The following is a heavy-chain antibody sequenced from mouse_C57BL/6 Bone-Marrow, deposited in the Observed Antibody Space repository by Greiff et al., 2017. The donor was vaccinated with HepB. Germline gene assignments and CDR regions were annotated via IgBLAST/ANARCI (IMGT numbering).Heavy chain of an antibody. Sequence: EVQVVESGGGLVQSGRSLRLSCATSGFTFSDFYMEWVRQAPGKGLEWIAASRNKANDYTTEYSASVKGRFIVSRDTSQSILYLQMNALRAEDTAIYYCARGINSYAMDYWGQGTSVTVSS. CDR1: GFTFSDFY. CDR3: ARGINSYAMDY. J-gene: IGHJ4*01. V-gene: IGHV7-1*01. CDR2: SRNKANDYTT.